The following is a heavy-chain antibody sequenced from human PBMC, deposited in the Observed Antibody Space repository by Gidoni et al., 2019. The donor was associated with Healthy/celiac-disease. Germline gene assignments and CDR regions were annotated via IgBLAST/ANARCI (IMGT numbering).Heavy chain of an antibody. J-gene: IGHJ4*02. CDR3: AKGAVGVVPANPMYSSGHYYFDY. CDR1: GFTFSSYA. Sequence: EVQLLESGGGLVQPGGSLRLSCAASGFTFSSYAMRWVRQAPGKGLEWFSAISGSGGSTYYADSVKGRFTISRDNSKNTLYLQMNSLRAEDTAVYYCAKGAVGVVPANPMYSSGHYYFDYWGQGTLVTVSS. CDR2: ISGSGGST. V-gene: IGHV3-23*01. D-gene: IGHD2-2*01.